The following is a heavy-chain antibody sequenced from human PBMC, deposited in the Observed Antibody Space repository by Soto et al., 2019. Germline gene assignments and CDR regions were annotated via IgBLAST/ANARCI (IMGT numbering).Heavy chain of an antibody. V-gene: IGHV1-18*01. CDR1: GYTFINYH. CDR2: INTYNGMT. D-gene: IGHD3-9*01. Sequence: QVQLVQSGGEVKKPGASVTVSCKASGYTFINYHITWVRQAPGQGLEWMAWINTYNGMTDYAQRFQGRVTMTRDTSTSTAYMELRNLGSDDTAVYYCARDPGFRSDYWGQGTLVTVSS. CDR3: ARDPGFRSDY. J-gene: IGHJ4*02.